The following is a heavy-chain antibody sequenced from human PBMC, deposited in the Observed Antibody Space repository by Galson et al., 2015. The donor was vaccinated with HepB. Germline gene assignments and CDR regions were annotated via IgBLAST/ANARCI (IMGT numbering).Heavy chain of an antibody. Sequence: SVKVSCKASGYTFTSYGISWVRQAPGQGLEWMGWISACNGNTNYAQKLQGRVTMTTDTSTSTAYMELRSLRSDDTAVYYCARDVGNVWPELLTDYWGQGTLVTVSS. CDR3: ARDVGNVWPELLTDY. V-gene: IGHV1-18*01. CDR1: GYTFTSYG. J-gene: IGHJ4*02. D-gene: IGHD3-10*01. CDR2: ISACNGNT.